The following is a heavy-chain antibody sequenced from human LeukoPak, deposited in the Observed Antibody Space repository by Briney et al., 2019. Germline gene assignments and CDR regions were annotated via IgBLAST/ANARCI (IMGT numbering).Heavy chain of an antibody. CDR1: GFTFDDYA. V-gene: IGHV3-9*01. D-gene: IGHD6-19*01. Sequence: GGSLRLSCAASGFTFDDYAMHWVRQAPGKGLEWVSGISWNSGSIGYADSVKGRFTISRDNAKNSLYLQMNSLRAEDTAVYYCARDRLAVAGRDGSFDYWGQGTLVTVSS. CDR2: ISWNSGSI. CDR3: ARDRLAVAGRDGSFDY. J-gene: IGHJ4*02.